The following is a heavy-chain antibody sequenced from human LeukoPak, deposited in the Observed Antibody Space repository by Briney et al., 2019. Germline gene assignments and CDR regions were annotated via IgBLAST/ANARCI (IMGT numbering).Heavy chain of an antibody. D-gene: IGHD6-19*01. CDR1: GGSISSGGYS. J-gene: IGHJ6*02. Sequence: SETLSLTCAVSGGSISSGGYSWSWIRQPAGKGLEWIGRIYTSGSTNYNPSLKSRVTMSVDTSKNQFSLKLSSVTAADTAVYYCAAGGYSSGWYGNYYYGMDVWGQGTTVIVSS. CDR3: AAGGYSSGWYGNYYYGMDV. V-gene: IGHV4-61*02. CDR2: IYTSGST.